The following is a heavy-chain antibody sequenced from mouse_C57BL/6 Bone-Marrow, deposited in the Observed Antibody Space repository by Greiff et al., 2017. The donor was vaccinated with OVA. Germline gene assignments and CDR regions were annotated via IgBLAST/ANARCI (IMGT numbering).Heavy chain of an antibody. J-gene: IGHJ1*03. Sequence: EVQLQQSGTVLARPGASVKMSCKTSGYTFTSYWMHWVKQRPGQGLEWIVAIYPGNSDTSYNQKCKGKAKLTAVTSASTAYRELSSLTNEDSAVYYCTRQAGNWYFDVWGTGTTVTVSA. CDR3: TRQAGNWYFDV. CDR1: GYTFTSYW. V-gene: IGHV1-5*01. CDR2: IYPGNSDT. D-gene: IGHD3-1*01.